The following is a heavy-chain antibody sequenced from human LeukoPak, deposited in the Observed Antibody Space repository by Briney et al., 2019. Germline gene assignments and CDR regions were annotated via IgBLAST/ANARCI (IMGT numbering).Heavy chain of an antibody. J-gene: IGHJ6*02. D-gene: IGHD2-8*02. CDR3: ARDRYSTGGYYYGMDV. CDR1: GYTFADYG. V-gene: IGHV1-18*01. CDR2: IDASNGNT. Sequence: ASVKVSCKASGYTFADYGISWVRQAPGQGLKWMAWIDASNGNTKYAQILQGRVTMTTDTSTSTAYMELRSLRSGDTAVYYCARDRYSTGGYYYGMDVWGQGTTVTVSS.